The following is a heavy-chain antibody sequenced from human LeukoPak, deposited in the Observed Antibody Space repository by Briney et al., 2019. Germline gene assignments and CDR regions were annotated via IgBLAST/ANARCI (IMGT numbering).Heavy chain of an antibody. CDR3: ARDLKTAMDYFDY. D-gene: IGHD2-2*01. Sequence: GSLRLSCAASGFTFSTYPMHWVRQAPGKGLEWVAIISYDGSKKYYADSVKGRFTISRDNSKNTLFLQMNSLRPEDTAVYYCARDLKTAMDYFDYWGQGTLVTVSS. CDR2: ISYDGSKK. V-gene: IGHV3-30*04. CDR1: GFTFSTYP. J-gene: IGHJ4*02.